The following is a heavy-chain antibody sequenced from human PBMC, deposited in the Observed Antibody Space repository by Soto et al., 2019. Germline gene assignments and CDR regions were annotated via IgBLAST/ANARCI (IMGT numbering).Heavy chain of an antibody. CDR1: GITVGRFT. V-gene: IGHV1-69*02. J-gene: IGHJ5*02. Sequence: QAQLVQSGAVVKKPGSSVVVSCKASGITVGRFTVSWVRQAPGQGREWMGKTAPMFNQAFYAPKFEGRVTITSDTSANRVYMELTVLRFADTAVYYCTALGPWGQGTQVTVS. CDR3: TALGP. D-gene: IGHD3-3*01. CDR2: TAPMFNQA.